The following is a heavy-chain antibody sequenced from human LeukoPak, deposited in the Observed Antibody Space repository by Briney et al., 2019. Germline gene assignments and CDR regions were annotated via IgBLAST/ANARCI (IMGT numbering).Heavy chain of an antibody. CDR2: IYTSGST. CDR1: GGSISSGSYY. V-gene: IGHV4-61*02. CDR3: ARGPNSSGWYGVDY. Sequence: SQTLSLTCTVSGGSISSGSYYWSWIRQPAGKGLEWIGRIYTSGSTNYNPSLKSRVTISVDTSKNQFSLKLSSVTAADTAVYYCARGPNSSGWYGVDYWGQGTLVTVSS. J-gene: IGHJ4*02. D-gene: IGHD6-19*01.